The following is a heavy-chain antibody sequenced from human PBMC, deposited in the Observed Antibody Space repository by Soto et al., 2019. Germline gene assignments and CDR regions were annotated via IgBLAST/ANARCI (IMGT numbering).Heavy chain of an antibody. V-gene: IGHV1-46*01. Sequence: GVSVKVCCKASGYTFTSYFMHWLRQAPGQGREWMRISNHSGCTITYAQKFQGRVTMTWDTSTRTVYMELSSLTSEDTGLYYCARARPGGNPNYYYGMDFWGQGTTVTVSS. J-gene: IGHJ6*02. CDR2: SNHSGCTI. CDR3: ARARPGGNPNYYYGMDF. CDR1: GYTFTSYF. D-gene: IGHD2-15*01.